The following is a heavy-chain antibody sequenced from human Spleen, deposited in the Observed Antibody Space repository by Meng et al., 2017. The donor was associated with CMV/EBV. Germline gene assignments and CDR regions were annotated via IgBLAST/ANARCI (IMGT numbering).Heavy chain of an antibody. D-gene: IGHD1-1*01. CDR2: IYYSGNT. Sequence: SETLSLTCTVSGGSISSSSYYWGWIRQPPGKGLEWIGSIYYSGNTHNNPSLKRRVTLSGDPSKNRVSLNLISVTAADTAVYYCARGRLGLEFYRGDFDIWGQGTLVTVSS. V-gene: IGHV4-39*07. CDR3: ARGRLGLEFYRGDFDI. J-gene: IGHJ3*02. CDR1: GGSISSSSYY.